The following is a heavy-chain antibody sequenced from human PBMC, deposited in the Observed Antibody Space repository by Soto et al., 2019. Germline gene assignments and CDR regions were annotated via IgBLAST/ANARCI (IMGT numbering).Heavy chain of an antibody. V-gene: IGHV1-8*01. D-gene: IGHD2-2*01. J-gene: IGHJ4*02. CDR2: INPNSGTT. CDR3: AREGATAAKMFDY. CDR1: GYTFTSYD. Sequence: ASVKVSCKASGYTFTSYDINWVRQATGQGLEWMGGINPNSGTTYYAQKFLGRLTVTRDTSTSTVYMELSSLRSDDTAVYYCAREGATAAKMFDYWGQGTLVTVSS.